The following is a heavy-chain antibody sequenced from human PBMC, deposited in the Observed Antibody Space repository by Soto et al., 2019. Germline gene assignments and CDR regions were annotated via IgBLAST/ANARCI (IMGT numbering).Heavy chain of an antibody. CDR3: ARDFSVSSPYRYYYYGMDV. CDR1: GYTFTSYA. V-gene: IGHV7-4-1*01. J-gene: IGHJ6*02. CDR2: INTNTGNP. D-gene: IGHD6-13*01. Sequence: GASVKVSCKASGYTFTSYAMNWVRQAPGQGLEWMGWINTNTGNPTYAQGFTGRFVLSLDTSVSTAYLQICSLKAEDTAVYYCARDFSVSSPYRYYYYGMDVWGQGTTVTVSS.